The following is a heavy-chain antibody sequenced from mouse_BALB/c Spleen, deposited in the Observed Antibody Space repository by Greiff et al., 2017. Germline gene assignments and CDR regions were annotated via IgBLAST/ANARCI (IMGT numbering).Heavy chain of an antibody. CDR3: ARQMGAMDY. J-gene: IGHJ4*01. CDR1: GYSITSDYA. CDR2: ISYSGST. Sequence: EVQLKESGPGLVKPSQSLSLTCTVTGYSITSDYAWNWIRQFPGNKLEWMGYISYSGSTSYNPSLKSRISITRDTSKNQFFLQLNSVTTEDTATYYCARQMGAMDYWGQGTSVTVAS. V-gene: IGHV3-2*02. D-gene: IGHD2-3*01.